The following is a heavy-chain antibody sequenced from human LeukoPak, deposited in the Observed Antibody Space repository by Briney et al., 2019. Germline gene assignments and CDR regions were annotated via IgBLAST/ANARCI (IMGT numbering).Heavy chain of an antibody. V-gene: IGHV1-46*01. CDR3: ARGKAVAVSLGMDV. J-gene: IGHJ6*03. CDR1: GYTFTSYY. Sequence: ASVEVSCKASGYTFTSYYMHWVRQAPGQGLEWMGIINPSGGSTSYAQKFQGRVTMTRDTSISTAYMELSRLRSDDTAVYYCARGKAVAVSLGMDVWGKGTTVTVSS. CDR2: INPSGGST. D-gene: IGHD6-19*01.